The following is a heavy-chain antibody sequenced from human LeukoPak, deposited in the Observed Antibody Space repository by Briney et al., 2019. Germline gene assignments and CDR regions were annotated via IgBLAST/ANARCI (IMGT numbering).Heavy chain of an antibody. CDR1: GCSISSGSYC. J-gene: IGHJ4*02. CDR2: MSSSGNT. Sequence: PSETLSLTCIVSGCSISSGSYCWSWIRQPAGEGLEWIGRMSSSGNTNYNPSLKSRVTISIDSSNNHFSLKLSSVTAADTAVYYCARGPRGYTYGSGFDYWGQGTLVTVSS. V-gene: IGHV4-61*02. D-gene: IGHD5-18*01. CDR3: ARGPRGYTYGSGFDY.